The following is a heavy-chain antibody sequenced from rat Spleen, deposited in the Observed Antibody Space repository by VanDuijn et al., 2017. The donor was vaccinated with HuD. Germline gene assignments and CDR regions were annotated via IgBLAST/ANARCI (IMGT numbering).Heavy chain of an antibody. Sequence: EVQLVESGGGLVQPGRSMKLSFAASGFTFSDYYMAWVRQAPKRGLEWVASISYEGSSIYYGDSVKGRFTISRDNAKSTLHLQMNSLRSEDTATYFCARREYNNYVYYLDDWGQGVMVTVSS. CDR1: GFTFSDYY. CDR3: ARREYNNYVYYLDD. J-gene: IGHJ2*01. V-gene: IGHV5-22*01. D-gene: IGHD1-10*01. CDR2: ISYEGSSI.